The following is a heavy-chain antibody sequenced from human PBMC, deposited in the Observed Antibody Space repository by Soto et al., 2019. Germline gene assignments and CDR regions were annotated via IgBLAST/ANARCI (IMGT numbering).Heavy chain of an antibody. Sequence: QLQLQESGPGLVKPSETLSLTCTVSGGSISSSSYYWGWIRQPPGKGLEWIGSIYYSGSTYYNPSLKSRVTISVDTSKNQFSLKLSSVTAADTAVYYCARGYEYCSSTSCYTVNYGMDVWGQGTTVTVSS. CDR2: IYYSGST. J-gene: IGHJ6*02. V-gene: IGHV4-39*01. D-gene: IGHD2-2*02. CDR3: ARGYEYCSSTSCYTVNYGMDV. CDR1: GGSISSSSYY.